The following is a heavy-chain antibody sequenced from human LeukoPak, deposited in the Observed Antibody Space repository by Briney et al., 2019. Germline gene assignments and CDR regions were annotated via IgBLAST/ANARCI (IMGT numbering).Heavy chain of an antibody. J-gene: IGHJ4*02. D-gene: IGHD4-23*01. CDR1: GFTFSSYA. Sequence: GVSLRLSCAASGFTFSSYAMSWVRQAPGKGLEWVSAISGSGGSTYYADSAKGRFTISRDNSKNTLYLQMNSLRAEDTAVYYCAKASGNMVATLRYWGQGTLVTVSS. V-gene: IGHV3-23*01. CDR3: AKASGNMVATLRY. CDR2: ISGSGGST.